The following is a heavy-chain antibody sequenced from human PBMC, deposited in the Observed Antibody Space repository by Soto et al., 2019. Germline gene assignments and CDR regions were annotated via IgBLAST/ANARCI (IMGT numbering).Heavy chain of an antibody. D-gene: IGHD3-9*01. CDR2: IYYSGST. CDR1: GGSISSYY. Sequence: QVQLQESGPGLVKPSETLSLTCTVSGGSISSYYWSWIRQPPGKGLEWIWYIYYSGSTNYNPSLKSRVTISADTSKNQFSLELSSVTAADTAVYYCARDLTYYDILTDYERYYGMDVWGQGTTVTVSS. V-gene: IGHV4-59*01. J-gene: IGHJ6*02. CDR3: ARDLTYYDILTDYERYYGMDV.